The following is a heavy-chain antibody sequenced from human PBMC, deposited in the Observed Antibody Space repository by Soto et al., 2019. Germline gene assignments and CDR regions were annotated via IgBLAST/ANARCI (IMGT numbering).Heavy chain of an antibody. Sequence: GESLKISCKGSGYSFTSYWIGWVRQMPGKGLEWMGIIYPGDSDTRYSPSFQGQVTISADKSISTAYLQWSSLKASDTAMEYCARITPWVLGYFDYWGQGTLVTVSS. CDR2: IYPGDSDT. J-gene: IGHJ4*02. V-gene: IGHV5-51*01. D-gene: IGHD1-26*01. CDR1: GYSFTSYW. CDR3: ARITPWVLGYFDY.